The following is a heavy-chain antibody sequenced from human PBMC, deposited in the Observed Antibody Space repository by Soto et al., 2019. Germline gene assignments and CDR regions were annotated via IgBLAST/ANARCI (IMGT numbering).Heavy chain of an antibody. J-gene: IGHJ4*02. Sequence: SETLSHTCTVSGGSISSSSYYWGWIRQPPGKGLEWIGSIYYSGSTYYNPSLKSRVTISVDTSKNQFSLKLSSVTAADTAVYYCARKNWGFDYWGQGTLVTVSS. CDR3: ARKNWGFDY. D-gene: IGHD7-27*01. CDR1: GGSISSSSYY. CDR2: IYYSGST. V-gene: IGHV4-39*01.